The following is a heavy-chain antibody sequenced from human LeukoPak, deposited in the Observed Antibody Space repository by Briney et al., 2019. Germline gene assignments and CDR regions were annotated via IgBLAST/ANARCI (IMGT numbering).Heavy chain of an antibody. J-gene: IGHJ4*02. CDR3: AGHTLTGYYLSFDY. CDR1: GGSISSYY. Sequence: PSETLSLTCTVSGGSISSYYWNWIRQPPGKGLEWIGHIYYSGSTNYNPSLKSRVTISVDTSKNQFSLKLSSVTAADTAVYYCAGHTLTGYYLSFDYWGQGTLVTVSS. V-gene: IGHV4-59*08. CDR2: IYYSGST. D-gene: IGHD3-9*01.